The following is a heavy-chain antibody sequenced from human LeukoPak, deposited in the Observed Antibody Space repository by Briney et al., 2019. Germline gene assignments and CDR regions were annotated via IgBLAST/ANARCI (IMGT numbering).Heavy chain of an antibody. D-gene: IGHD2-21*02. CDR3: ARVGEKAATAPNGAYDGFDI. CDR1: GFTVGSRF. CDR2: IYSAGTT. J-gene: IGHJ3*02. V-gene: IGHV3-66*01. Sequence: PGGSLRLSCTASGFTVGSRFMSWVRQAPGEGVEWVSLIYSAGTTYYADSVKDRFTISRDNSKNTLYLQMNILRVEDTAVYYCARVGEKAATAPNGAYDGFDIWGQGTKVTVSS.